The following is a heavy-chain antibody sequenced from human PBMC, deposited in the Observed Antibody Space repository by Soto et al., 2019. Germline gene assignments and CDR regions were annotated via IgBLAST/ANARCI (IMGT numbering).Heavy chain of an antibody. Sequence: GSLRLSCAASGFTFSSYAMSWVRQAPGKGLEWVSAISGSGGSTYYADSVKGRFTISRDNSKNTLYLQMNSLRAEDTAVYYCAKKVYDILTGYSAPDYYYGMDVWGQGTTVTVSS. J-gene: IGHJ6*02. V-gene: IGHV3-23*01. CDR3: AKKVYDILTGYSAPDYYYGMDV. D-gene: IGHD3-9*01. CDR1: GFTFSSYA. CDR2: ISGSGGST.